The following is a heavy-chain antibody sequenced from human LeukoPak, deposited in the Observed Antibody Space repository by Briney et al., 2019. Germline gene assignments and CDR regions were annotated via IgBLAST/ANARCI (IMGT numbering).Heavy chain of an antibody. CDR3: ARGQGYCTGGSCLQGDWFDP. V-gene: IGHV5-51*01. Sequence: GESLKISCKGSGYTFSNYWTGWVRQMSGKGLEWMGMIYPADSKTKFSPPFQGQVTISVDTSVSSVYLQWSSLKASDTAMYYCARGQGYCTGGSCLQGDWFDPWGQGTLVTVSS. J-gene: IGHJ5*02. CDR1: GYTFSNYW. CDR2: IYPADSKT. D-gene: IGHD2-15*01.